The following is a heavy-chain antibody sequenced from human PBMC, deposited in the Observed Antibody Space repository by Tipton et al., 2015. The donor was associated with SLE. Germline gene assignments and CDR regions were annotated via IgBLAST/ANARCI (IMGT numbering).Heavy chain of an antibody. D-gene: IGHD1-1*01. Sequence: QSGPEVKRPGASVLFSCKASGYTFTDFYIHWVRQAPGQGLEWVGWINPHSGGTHLAPPFQGRVSMTRATSITTAYIEITRLTSDETALYYCAKEATTRNTSEEMDVWGKGTKVTV. CDR2: INPHSGGT. J-gene: IGHJ6*03. CDR3: AKEATTRNTSEEMDV. CDR1: GYTFTDFY. V-gene: IGHV1-2*07.